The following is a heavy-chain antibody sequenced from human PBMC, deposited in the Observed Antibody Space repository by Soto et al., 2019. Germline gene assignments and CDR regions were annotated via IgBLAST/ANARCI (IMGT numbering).Heavy chain of an antibody. Sequence: PSETLSITCTVSGGSISSYYWTWTRQPPGKGLEWIGCIYNGASTNYNPSLKSRVTISVDTSKNQFSLKLTSVTAADTAVYYCARDDSERPATYWGQGTLVTVSS. CDR1: GGSISSYY. D-gene: IGHD3-10*01. CDR2: IYNGAST. J-gene: IGHJ4*02. V-gene: IGHV4-59*01. CDR3: ARDDSERPATY.